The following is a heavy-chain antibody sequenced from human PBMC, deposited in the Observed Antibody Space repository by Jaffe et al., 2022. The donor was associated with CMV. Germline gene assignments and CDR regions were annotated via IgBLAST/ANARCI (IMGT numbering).Heavy chain of an antibody. CDR2: ISWDGGST. Sequence: EVQLVESGGVVVQPGGSLRLSCAASGFTFDDYTMHWVRQAPGKGLEWVSLISWDGGSTYYADSVKGRFTISRDNSKNSLYLQMNSLRTEDTALYYCARGGHYGSGSYHRYFDLWGRGTLVTVSS. D-gene: IGHD3-10*01. CDR3: ARGGHYGSGSYHRYFDL. J-gene: IGHJ2*01. CDR1: GFTFDDYT. V-gene: IGHV3-43*01.